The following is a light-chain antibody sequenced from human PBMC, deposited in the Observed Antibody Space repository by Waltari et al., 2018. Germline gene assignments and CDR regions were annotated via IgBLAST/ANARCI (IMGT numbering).Light chain of an antibody. CDR2: GAS. CDR1: QSVGRS. J-gene: IGKJ1*01. Sequence: ETVLTQSPGTLSLSPGEGATLSCRVSQSVGRSLVWYQQKPGRAPRLLIYGASTRATGIPDRFTGSGSGTDFSLTISRLEPEDFAVYYCQMYVRLPVTFGQGTKVEI. V-gene: IGKV3-20*01. CDR3: QMYVRLPVT.